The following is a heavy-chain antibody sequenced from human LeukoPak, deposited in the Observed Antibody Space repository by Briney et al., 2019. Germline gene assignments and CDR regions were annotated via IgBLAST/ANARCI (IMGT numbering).Heavy chain of an antibody. V-gene: IGHV4-34*01. CDR1: GGSFSGYY. Sequence: PAETLSLTCAVYGGSFSGYYWSWIRQPPGKGLEWIGEINHSGSTNYNPSLKSRVTISVDTSKNQFSLKLSSVTAADTAVYYCARGGTRSRYYYDSRTNAFDIWGQGTMVTVSS. D-gene: IGHD3-22*01. CDR2: INHSGST. CDR3: ARGGTRSRYYYDSRTNAFDI. J-gene: IGHJ3*02.